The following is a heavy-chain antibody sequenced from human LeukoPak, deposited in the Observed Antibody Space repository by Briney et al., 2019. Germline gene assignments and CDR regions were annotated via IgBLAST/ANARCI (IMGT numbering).Heavy chain of an antibody. V-gene: IGHV1-69*04. CDR2: IIPILGIA. CDR3: ARAPQWLVPGDAFDI. Sequence: ASVKVSCKASGGTFSSYAISWVRQAPGQGLEWMGRIIPILGIANYAQKFQGRVTITADKSTSTAYMELSSLRSEDTAVYYCARAPQWLVPGDAFDIWGQGTMVTVSS. CDR1: GGTFSSYA. J-gene: IGHJ3*02. D-gene: IGHD6-19*01.